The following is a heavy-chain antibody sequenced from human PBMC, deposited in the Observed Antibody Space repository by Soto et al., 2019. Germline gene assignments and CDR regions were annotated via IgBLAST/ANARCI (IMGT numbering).Heavy chain of an antibody. V-gene: IGHV3-23*01. CDR2: ISGSGGST. CDR3: AKASVQSYYGSGSYYNVGAFDI. J-gene: IGHJ3*02. CDR1: GFTFSSYA. Sequence: EVQLLESGGGLVQPGGSLRLSCAASGFTFSSYAMSWVRQAPGKGLEWVSAISGSGGSTYYADSVKGRFTISRDNSKNTLYLQMNSLRAEDTAVYYCAKASVQSYYGSGSYYNVGAFDIWGQGTMVTVSS. D-gene: IGHD3-10*01.